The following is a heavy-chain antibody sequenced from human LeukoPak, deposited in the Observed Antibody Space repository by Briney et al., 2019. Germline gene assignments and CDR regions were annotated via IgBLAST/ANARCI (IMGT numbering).Heavy chain of an antibody. CDR3: ARANGDYVLIPSYYFDY. J-gene: IGHJ4*02. CDR1: GFTFSSYA. V-gene: IGHV3-23*01. D-gene: IGHD4-17*01. Sequence: HPGGSLRLSCAASGFTFSSYAMSWVRQAPGKGLEWVSAISGSGGSTYYADSVKGRFTISRDNSKNTLYLQMNSLRAEDTAVYYCARANGDYVLIPSYYFDYWGQGTLVTVSS. CDR2: ISGSGGST.